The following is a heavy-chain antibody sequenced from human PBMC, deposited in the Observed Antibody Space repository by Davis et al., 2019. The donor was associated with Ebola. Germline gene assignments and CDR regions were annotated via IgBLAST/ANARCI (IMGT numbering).Heavy chain of an antibody. CDR3: TTAAGAQYQR. CDR2: IITEAGGGTT. V-gene: IGHV3-15*01. CDR1: GFTFSNAW. J-gene: IGHJ1*01. Sequence: GASLKISCAASGFTFSNAWLSWVRQAPGKGLEWVGRIITEAGGGTTEYTAPVKGRFTISRDDSTNTLYLQMNSLKSEDSAVYYCTTAAGAQYQRWGQGTLVTVSS. D-gene: IGHD6-19*01.